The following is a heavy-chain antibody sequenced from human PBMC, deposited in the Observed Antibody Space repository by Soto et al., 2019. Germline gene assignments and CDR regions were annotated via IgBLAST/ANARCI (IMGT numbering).Heavy chain of an antibody. J-gene: IGHJ4*02. Sequence: QVRLVESGGGVVQPGRSLRLSCAASGFTFSSYAMHWVRQAPGKGLAWVAVISYDGSNKYYADSVKGRFTISRDNSKNTLYLQMNSLRAEDTAVYYCARDRQYYDSSGYSYYFDYWGQGTLVTVSS. V-gene: IGHV3-30-3*01. CDR2: ISYDGSNK. CDR1: GFTFSSYA. CDR3: ARDRQYYDSSGYSYYFDY. D-gene: IGHD3-22*01.